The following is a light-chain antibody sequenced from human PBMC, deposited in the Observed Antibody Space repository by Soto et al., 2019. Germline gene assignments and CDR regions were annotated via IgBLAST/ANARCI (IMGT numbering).Light chain of an antibody. CDR3: QQSHSLPLT. V-gene: IGKV1-39*01. J-gene: IGKJ4*01. CDR1: QSISSY. CDR2: AAS. Sequence: DIQMTQSPSSLSASLRDRVTITCRASQSISSYLNWYQQKPGKAPKLLIYAASSLQSGVPSRFSGSGSGTDFTLTISSLQPEDFATYYCQQSHSLPLTFGGGTKVDIK.